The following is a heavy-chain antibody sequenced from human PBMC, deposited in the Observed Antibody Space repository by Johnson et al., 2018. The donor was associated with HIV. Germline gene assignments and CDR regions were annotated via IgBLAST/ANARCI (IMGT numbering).Heavy chain of an antibody. CDR1: GFTVSTYH. V-gene: IGHV3-53*01. CDR3: GRGGGSCSGGWCLDDLDF. J-gene: IGHJ3*01. CDR2: IYDGGRT. Sequence: VQLVESGGGLIQPGESLRLSCAASGFTVSTYHMSWVRQAPGQGLEWVSVIYDGGRTYYGDSVKGRFTISGDTSKNSLYLQMDSLRAEDTAVYSCGRGGGSCSGGWCLDDLDFWGQGTTVTVSS. D-gene: IGHD2-15*01.